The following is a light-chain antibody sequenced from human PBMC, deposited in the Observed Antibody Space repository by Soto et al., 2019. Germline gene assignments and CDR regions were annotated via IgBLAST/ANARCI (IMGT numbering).Light chain of an antibody. CDR2: SNN. J-gene: IGLJ1*01. CDR3: EAWDDSLNGYV. Sequence: QAVVTQPPSASGTPGQRVTISCSGSSSNIGRNAVNWYQQLPGTAPKLLIYSNNQRPSGVPDRFSGSKSGTSASLAISGLQSEDEADYYCEAWDDSLNGYVFGTGTKVTVL. CDR1: SSNIGRNA. V-gene: IGLV1-44*01.